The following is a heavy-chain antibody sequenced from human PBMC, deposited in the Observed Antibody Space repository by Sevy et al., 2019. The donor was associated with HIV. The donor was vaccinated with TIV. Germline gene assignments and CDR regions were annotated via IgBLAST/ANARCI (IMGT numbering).Heavy chain of an antibody. CDR3: AKELWSPDDNWFDP. V-gene: IGHV3-30*18. CDR2: ISYDGSNK. J-gene: IGHJ5*02. Sequence: GGSLRLSCAASGFTFISYGMHWVRQAQGKGREGVAVISYDGSNKYYEDSVKGRFTISRDNSKNTLYLQMNSLRAEDTAVYYCAKELWSPDDNWFDPWGQGTLVTVSS. CDR1: GFTFISYG. D-gene: IGHD3-10*01.